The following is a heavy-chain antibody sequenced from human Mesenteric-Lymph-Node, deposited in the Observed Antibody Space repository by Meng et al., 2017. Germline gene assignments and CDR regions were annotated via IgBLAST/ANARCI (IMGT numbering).Heavy chain of an antibody. V-gene: IGHV3-64*02. J-gene: IGHJ6*02. CDR2: ISSNGGST. CDR1: GFTFSSYA. D-gene: IGHD6-19*01. CDR3: ARDPRVRIAVAGRGRGYYYYGMDV. Sequence: GESLKISCAASGFTFSSYAMHWVRQAPGKGLEYVSAISSNGGSTYYADSVKGRFTISRDNSKNTLYLQMGSLRAEDMAVYYCARDPRVRIAVAGRGRGYYYYGMDVWGQGTTVTVSS.